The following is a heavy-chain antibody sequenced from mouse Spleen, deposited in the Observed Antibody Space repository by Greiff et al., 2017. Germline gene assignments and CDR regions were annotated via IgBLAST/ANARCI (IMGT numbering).Heavy chain of an antibody. V-gene: IGHV5-9-3*01. CDR2: ISSGGNT. Sequence: EVKVVESGGGLVKPGGSLKLSCAASGFTFSSYAMSWVRQTPEKRLEWVATISSGGNTYYPDSVKGRFTISRDNAKNTLYLQMSSLKSEDTAMYYCARPYYGYDVLYWYFDVWGAGTTVTVSS. CDR3: ARPYYGYDVLYWYFDV. CDR1: GFTFSSYA. D-gene: IGHD2-9*01. J-gene: IGHJ1*01.